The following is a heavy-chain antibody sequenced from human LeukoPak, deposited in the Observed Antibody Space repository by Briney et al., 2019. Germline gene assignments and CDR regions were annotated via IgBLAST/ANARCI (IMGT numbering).Heavy chain of an antibody. D-gene: IGHD6-6*01. CDR3: AKDDLAASWRPGGMDV. J-gene: IGHJ6*01. Sequence: GGSLRLSCAASGFTFSSYGMHGVRQAPAKGLEGVAGISYDGSNKYYADSVKVRFTISRDNSKNTLYLQMNSLRAEDTAVYYCAKDDLAASWRPGGMDVWGKGPRSPSPQ. CDR2: ISYDGSNK. CDR1: GFTFSSYG. V-gene: IGHV3-30*18.